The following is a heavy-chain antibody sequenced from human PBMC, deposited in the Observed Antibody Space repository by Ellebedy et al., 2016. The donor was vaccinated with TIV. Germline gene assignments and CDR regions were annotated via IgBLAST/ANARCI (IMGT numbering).Heavy chain of an antibody. J-gene: IGHJ4*02. CDR2: ISHDGSNK. Sequence: GGSLRLXXAASGFTFSYYSMHWVRQAPGKGLEWVAVISHDGSNKYHAESVKGRFAISRDDSKKTLYLQMNTLRTEDTAVYFCTRGSSSRGYFDSWGQGTLVTVSS. CDR1: GFTFSYYS. D-gene: IGHD6-13*01. V-gene: IGHV3-30*09. CDR3: TRGSSSRGYFDS.